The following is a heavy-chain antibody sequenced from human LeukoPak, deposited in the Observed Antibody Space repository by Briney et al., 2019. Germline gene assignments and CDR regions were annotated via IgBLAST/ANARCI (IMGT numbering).Heavy chain of an antibody. CDR2: IYTSGST. V-gene: IGHV4-4*07. CDR1: GGSISSYY. CDR3: ARGPYQLPFYYYYYIDV. Sequence: SEPLSPPCTFSGGSISSYYWSWIRQPAGKGLEWIGRIYTSGSTNYNPSLKSRVTISVDKSKNQFSLKLSSVTAADTAVYYCARGPYQLPFYYYYYIDVWGKGTTVTVSS. D-gene: IGHD2-2*01. J-gene: IGHJ6*03.